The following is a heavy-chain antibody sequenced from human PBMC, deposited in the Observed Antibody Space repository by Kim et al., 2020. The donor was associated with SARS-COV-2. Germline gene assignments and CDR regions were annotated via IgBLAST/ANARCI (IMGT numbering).Heavy chain of an antibody. Sequence: QKFPGRGTITADESTSTAYMELSSLRAEDTAVYYCARDSPAAAGINPFDYWGQGTLVTVSS. D-gene: IGHD6-13*01. V-gene: IGHV1-69*01. CDR3: ARDSPAAAGINPFDY. J-gene: IGHJ4*02.